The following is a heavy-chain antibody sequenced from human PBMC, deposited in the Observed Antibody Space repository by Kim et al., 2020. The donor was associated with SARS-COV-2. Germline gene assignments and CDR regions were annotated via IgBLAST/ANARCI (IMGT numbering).Heavy chain of an antibody. CDR3: VRDKYCSSTSCHHRGRWFDP. CDR2: IYYSGST. V-gene: IGHV4-59*01. J-gene: IGHJ5*02. Sequence: SETLSLTCTVSGGSISSYYWSWIRQPPGKGLEWIGYIYYSGSTNYNPSLKSRVTISVDTSKNQFSLKLSSVTAADTAVYYCVRDKYCSSTSCHHRGRWFDPWGQGTLVTVSS. CDR1: GGSISSYY. D-gene: IGHD2-2*01.